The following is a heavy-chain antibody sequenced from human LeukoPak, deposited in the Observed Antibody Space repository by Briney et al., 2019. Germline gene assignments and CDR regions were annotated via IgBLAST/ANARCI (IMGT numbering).Heavy chain of an antibody. Sequence: GGSLRLSCAASGFTFSSYSMNWVRQAPGKGLEWVSSISSSSSYIYYADSVKGRFTISRGNAKNSLYLQMNSLRAEDTAVYYCARDVDTAKNFDYWGQGTLVTVSS. CDR2: ISSSSSYI. CDR3: ARDVDTAKNFDY. V-gene: IGHV3-21*01. D-gene: IGHD5-18*01. CDR1: GFTFSSYS. J-gene: IGHJ4*02.